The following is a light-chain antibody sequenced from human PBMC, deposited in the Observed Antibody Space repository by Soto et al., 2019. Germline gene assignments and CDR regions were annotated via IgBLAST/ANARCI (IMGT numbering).Light chain of an antibody. Sequence: DILMTQSPDSLSVSLCDRATINCKSSQSVLHSSNNKNFLAWYQQKPGQPPKLLIYWASTRESGVPDRFSGSGSGTDFTLAISSLQAEDVAVYYCQQYYSTPLTFGGGTKVDIK. CDR2: WAS. J-gene: IGKJ4*01. CDR3: QQYYSTPLT. CDR1: QSVLHSSNNKNF. V-gene: IGKV4-1*01.